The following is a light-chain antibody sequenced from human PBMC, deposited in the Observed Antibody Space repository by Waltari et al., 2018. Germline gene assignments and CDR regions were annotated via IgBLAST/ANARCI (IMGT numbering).Light chain of an antibody. CDR2: DVT. V-gene: IGLV2-11*01. CDR1: SSDVGGSNY. CDR3: CSYAGSYTYV. J-gene: IGLJ1*01. Sequence: QSALTQPRSVSGSPGQSVTISCTGTSSDVGGSNYVSWYQQHPGKAPKPMIYDVTKRPSGGPDRFSGSKSGNTASLTISGLQAEDEADYYCCSYAGSYTYVFGTGTKVTVL.